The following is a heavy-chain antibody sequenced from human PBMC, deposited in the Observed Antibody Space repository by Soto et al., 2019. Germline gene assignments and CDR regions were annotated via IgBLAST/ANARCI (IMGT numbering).Heavy chain of an antibody. CDR3: ARALSYPYYYYYGMDV. CDR2: INAGNGNT. Sequence: ASVKVSCKASGYTFTSYVMHWVRQAPGQRLEWMGWINAGNGNTKYSQKFQGRVTITRDTSASTAYMELSSLRSEDTAVYYCARALSYPYYYYYGMDVWGQGTTVTVSS. CDR1: GYTFTSYV. V-gene: IGHV1-3*01. J-gene: IGHJ6*02. D-gene: IGHD3-16*02.